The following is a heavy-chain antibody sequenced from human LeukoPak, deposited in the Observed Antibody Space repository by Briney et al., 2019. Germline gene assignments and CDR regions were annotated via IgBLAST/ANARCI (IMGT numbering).Heavy chain of an antibody. D-gene: IGHD2-2*01. CDR3: AKDECSSTSCSVDY. CDR1: GFTFDDYA. J-gene: IGHJ4*02. V-gene: IGHV3-9*01. CDR2: ISWNSGSI. Sequence: PGRSLRLSCAASGFTFDDYAMHWVRQAPGKGLEWVSGISWNSGSIGYADSVKGRFTISRDNAKNSLYLQMNSLRAEDTALYYCAKDECSSTSCSVDYWGQGTLITVSS.